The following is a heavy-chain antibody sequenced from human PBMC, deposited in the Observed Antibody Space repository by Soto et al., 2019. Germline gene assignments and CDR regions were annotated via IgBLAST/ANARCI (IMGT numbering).Heavy chain of an antibody. CDR2: IYYSGST. J-gene: IGHJ6*02. V-gene: IGHV4-59*01. D-gene: IGHD5-12*01. Sequence: PSETLSLTCTVAGGSISSYYWSWIRQPPGKGLEWFGYIYYSGSTNYNPSLKSRVTISVDTSKNQFSLKLSSVTAADTAVYYCARDSLRRGYSGYDPKLYGMDVWGQGTTVTVSS. CDR3: ARDSLRRGYSGYDPKLYGMDV. CDR1: GGSISSYY.